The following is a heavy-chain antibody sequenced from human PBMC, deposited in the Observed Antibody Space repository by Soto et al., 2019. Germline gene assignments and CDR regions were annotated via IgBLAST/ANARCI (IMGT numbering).Heavy chain of an antibody. Sequence: LRLSCASSVFTFSSDGIHWVRQAPGKGLEWVAVISYDGSNKYYADSVKGRFTISRDNSKNTLYLQMNSLRAEDTAVYYCAKETEGPGGFDYWGQGTLVTVSS. CDR2: ISYDGSNK. D-gene: IGHD3-16*01. CDR3: AKETEGPGGFDY. V-gene: IGHV3-30*18. CDR1: VFTFSSDG. J-gene: IGHJ4*02.